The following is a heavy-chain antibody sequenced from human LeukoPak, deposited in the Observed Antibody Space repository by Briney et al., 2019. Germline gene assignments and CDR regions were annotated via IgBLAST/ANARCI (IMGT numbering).Heavy chain of an antibody. CDR3: TTSGSYYYYMDV. CDR2: IKSKTDGGTT. Sequence: GGSLTLSCASCGFTFRNAWMSCVRQAPWKGAEWVGRIKSKTDGGTTDYAAPVKGRFTISRDDSNNTLYLQMNRLKTEDTALYYCTTSGSYYYYMDVWGKGTTVTVSS. J-gene: IGHJ6*03. D-gene: IGHD1-26*01. V-gene: IGHV3-15*01. CDR1: GFTFRNAW.